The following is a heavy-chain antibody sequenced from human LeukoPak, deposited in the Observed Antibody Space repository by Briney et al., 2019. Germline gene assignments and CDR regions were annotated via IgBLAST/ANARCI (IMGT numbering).Heavy chain of an antibody. CDR3: ARIYGRALRFLEWLGPHYMDV. Sequence: ASVKVSCKASGYTFNSYGISWVRQAPGQGPEWMGWISAYNGNTNYAQKLQGRVTMTTDTSTSTAYMELRSLRSDDTAVYYCARIYGRALRFLEWLGPHYMDVWGKGTTVTVSS. J-gene: IGHJ6*03. CDR1: GYTFNSYG. D-gene: IGHD3-3*01. CDR2: ISAYNGNT. V-gene: IGHV1-18*01.